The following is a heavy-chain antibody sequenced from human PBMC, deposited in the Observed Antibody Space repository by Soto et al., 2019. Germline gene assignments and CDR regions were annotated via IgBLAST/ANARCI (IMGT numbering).Heavy chain of an antibody. CDR3: AKERPVGYSGYDYGCAFDI. D-gene: IGHD5-12*01. CDR1: GFTFSSYG. Sequence: QVQLVESGGGVVQPGRSLRLSCAASGFTFSSYGMHWVRQAPGKGLEWVAVISYDGSNKYYADSVKGRFTISRDNSKNTLYLQMNSLRAEDTAVYYCAKERPVGYSGYDYGCAFDIWGQGTMVTVSS. V-gene: IGHV3-30*18. J-gene: IGHJ3*02. CDR2: ISYDGSNK.